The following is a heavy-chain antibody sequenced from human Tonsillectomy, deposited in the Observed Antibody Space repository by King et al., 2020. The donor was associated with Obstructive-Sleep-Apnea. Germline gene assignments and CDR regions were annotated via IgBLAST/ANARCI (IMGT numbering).Heavy chain of an antibody. CDR3: ATQIMRATAN. CDR1: GFTFSSYA. CDR2: VSGSGAGT. V-gene: IGHV3-23*04. D-gene: IGHD1-26*01. Sequence: DVQLVESGGGLVQPGGSLRLSCAASGFTFSSYAMSWVRQAPGKGPEWVSAVSGSGAGTYYADSVKGRFTISRDNSKNTLYLQMNTLRAEDTALYYCATQIMRATANWGQGTLVTVSS. J-gene: IGHJ4*02.